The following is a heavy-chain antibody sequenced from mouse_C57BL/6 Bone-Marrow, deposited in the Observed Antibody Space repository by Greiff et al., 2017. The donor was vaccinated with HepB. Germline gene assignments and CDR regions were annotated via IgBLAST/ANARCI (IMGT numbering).Heavy chain of an antibody. CDR2: IWSDGST. D-gene: IGHD2-3*01. Sequence: VQLQQSGPGLVAPSQSLSITCTVSGFSLTSYGVHWVRQPPGKGLEWLVVIWSDGSTTYNSALKSRLSISKDNSKSQVFLKMNSLQTDDTAMYYCARHGAIYDGYLYAMDYWGQGTSVTVSS. V-gene: IGHV2-6-1*01. CDR3: ARHGAIYDGYLYAMDY. CDR1: GFSLTSYG. J-gene: IGHJ4*01.